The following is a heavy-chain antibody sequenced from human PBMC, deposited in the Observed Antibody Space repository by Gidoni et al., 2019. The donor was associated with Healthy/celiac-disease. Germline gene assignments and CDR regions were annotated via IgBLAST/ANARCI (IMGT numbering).Heavy chain of an antibody. CDR3: ARVVYWYFDL. J-gene: IGHJ2*01. Sequence: EVQLVESGGGLIQPGGSLRLSCAASGLTVSRHYLSWVRHAPGKGLEWVSVIYSGGSTYYADSVKGRFTISRDNSKNTLYLQMNSLRAEDTAVYYCARVVYWYFDLWGRGTLVTVSS. V-gene: IGHV3-53*01. CDR1: GLTVSRHY. CDR2: IYSGGST.